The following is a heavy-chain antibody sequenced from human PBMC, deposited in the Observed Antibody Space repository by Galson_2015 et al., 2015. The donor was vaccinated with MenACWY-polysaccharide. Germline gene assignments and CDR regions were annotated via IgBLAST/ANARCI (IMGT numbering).Heavy chain of an antibody. CDR2: ISNSGSET. CDR3: AKDFHNYGMDV. V-gene: IGHV3-21*01. Sequence: SLRLSCAASGFRINPYYMSWVRHAPGRGLEWVSSISNSGSETQYTVSVRGRFTISRDIAKHSLFLQMNSLGVEDTAIYYCAKDFHNYGMDVWGHGTTVIVSS. J-gene: IGHJ6*02. D-gene: IGHD3-3*01. CDR1: GFRINPYY.